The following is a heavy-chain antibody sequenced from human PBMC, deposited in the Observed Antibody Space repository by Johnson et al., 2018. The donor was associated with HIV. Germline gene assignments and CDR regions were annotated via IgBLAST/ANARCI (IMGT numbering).Heavy chain of an antibody. CDR1: GFTFSSYA. V-gene: IGHV3-23*04. CDR2: ISGSGGST. Sequence: MQLVESGGGLVQPGGSLRLSCAASGFTFSSYAMSWVRQAPGKGLEWVSAISGSGGSTYYADSVKGRFTISRDNSKNPLYLQMNSLRAEDTAVYYCAKDPGWFGEPGDAFDIWGQGTMVTVSS. CDR3: AKDPGWFGEPGDAFDI. D-gene: IGHD3-10*01. J-gene: IGHJ3*02.